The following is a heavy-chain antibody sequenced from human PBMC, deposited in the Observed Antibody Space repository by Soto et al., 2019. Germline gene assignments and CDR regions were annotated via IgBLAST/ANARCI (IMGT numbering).Heavy chain of an antibody. J-gene: IGHJ4*02. Sequence: EESLKISCNAIGYTFTNYWIGWVRQTPWKGLEWMGIIFPGDSDTRYNPSFEGQVTVSADESISTAYLQWNTLKASDTAMYYCVRPNFGALTHFDHWGQGTLVTVSS. V-gene: IGHV5-51*01. CDR3: VRPNFGALTHFDH. D-gene: IGHD3-16*01. CDR1: GYTFTNYW. CDR2: IFPGDSDT.